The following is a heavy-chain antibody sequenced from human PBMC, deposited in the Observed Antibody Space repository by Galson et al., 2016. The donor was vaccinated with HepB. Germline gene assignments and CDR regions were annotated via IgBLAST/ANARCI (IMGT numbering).Heavy chain of an antibody. J-gene: IGHJ6*04. CDR3: ARVNPLYARLSYGMDV. CDR1: GGTLTDFY. D-gene: IGHD2/OR15-2a*01. V-gene: IGHV4-34*01. Sequence: ETLSLTCAVYGGTLTDFYWSWLRQPPGQGLEWIGESNEDGRTRFNKSLKSRVTISVDTFKNQFSLRLTSVTAADTGFYYCARVNPLYARLSYGMDVWGKGTTVTVS. CDR2: SNEDGRT.